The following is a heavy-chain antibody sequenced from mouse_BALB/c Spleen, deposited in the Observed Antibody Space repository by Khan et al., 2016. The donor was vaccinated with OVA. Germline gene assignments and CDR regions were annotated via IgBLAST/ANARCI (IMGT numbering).Heavy chain of an antibody. CDR1: GYIFSSYW. CDR3: AREEALYYFDY. CDR2: IYPGTDNT. V-gene: IGHV1-76*01. D-gene: IGHD3-2*02. Sequence: QVQLKQSGAELVRPGTSVRLSCKTSGYIFSSYWIHWVKQRSGQGLEWIARIYPGTDNTYYNEKFKDKATLTADKSSSTAYLQLSSLKSEDSAVFFCAREEALYYFDYWGQGTTLTVSS. J-gene: IGHJ2*01.